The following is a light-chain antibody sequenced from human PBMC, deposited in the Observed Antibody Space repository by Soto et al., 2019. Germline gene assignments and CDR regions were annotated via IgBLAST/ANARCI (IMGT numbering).Light chain of an antibody. Sequence: DIQMTQSPSTLSASVGDRVTITCRASQTISSWLAWYQQKPGKAPTLLIYTASTLESGVPSRFSGSGSGTEFTLTISSLQPDDFATYYCQQYNSYPRTFGQGTKLEIK. CDR3: QQYNSYPRT. J-gene: IGKJ2*01. CDR2: TAS. CDR1: QTISSW. V-gene: IGKV1-5*03.